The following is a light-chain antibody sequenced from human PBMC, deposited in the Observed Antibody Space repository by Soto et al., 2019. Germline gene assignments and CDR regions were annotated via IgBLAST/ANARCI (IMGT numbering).Light chain of an antibody. Sequence: DIVMTQSPDSLAVSLGERATINCKSSQSVLFNSNNKNYLAWDQQKPGQPPKLLIYWASTRESGVPDRFSGSGSGTDFTLTISSLQAEDVAIYYCQQCYSTPQTFGQGTTVEIK. CDR3: QQCYSTPQT. CDR2: WAS. CDR1: QSVLFNSNNKNY. V-gene: IGKV4-1*01. J-gene: IGKJ1*01.